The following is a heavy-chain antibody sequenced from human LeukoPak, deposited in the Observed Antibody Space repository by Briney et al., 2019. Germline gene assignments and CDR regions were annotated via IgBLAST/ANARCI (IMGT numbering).Heavy chain of an antibody. CDR2: ISAYNGNT. Sequence: VASVKVSCKASGYTFTSYGISWVRQAPGQGLEWMGWISAYNGNTNYAQKLQGRVTMTTDTSTSTAYMELRSLRSDDTAVYYCARDVRVGAPYYYYYGMDVWGQGTTVTVSS. J-gene: IGHJ6*02. CDR1: GYTFTSYG. CDR3: ARDVRVGAPYYYYYGMDV. V-gene: IGHV1-18*01. D-gene: IGHD1-26*01.